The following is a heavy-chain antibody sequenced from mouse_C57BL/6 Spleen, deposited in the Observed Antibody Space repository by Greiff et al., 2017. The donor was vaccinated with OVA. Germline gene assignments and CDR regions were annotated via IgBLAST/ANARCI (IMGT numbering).Heavy chain of an antibody. J-gene: IGHJ4*01. D-gene: IGHD3-2*02. Sequence: VQLQQPGAELVKPGASVKMSCKASGYTFTSYWITWVKQRPGQGLEWIGDIYPGSGSTNYNEKFKSKATLTVDTSSSTAYMQLSSLTSEDSAVYYCAREDSSGLSYYAMDYWGQGTSVTVSS. CDR2: IYPGSGST. CDR3: AREDSSGLSYYAMDY. CDR1: GYTFTSYW. V-gene: IGHV1-55*01.